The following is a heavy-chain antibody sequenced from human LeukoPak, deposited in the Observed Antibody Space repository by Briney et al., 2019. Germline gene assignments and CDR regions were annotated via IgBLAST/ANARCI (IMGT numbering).Heavy chain of an antibody. CDR1: GFTFSNYA. CDR3: ARAKFDSSRYYYRGFDI. D-gene: IGHD3-22*01. J-gene: IGHJ3*02. V-gene: IGHV3-48*04. Sequence: RTGGSLRLSCAASGFTFSNYAMRWVRQAPGRGLEWVSYIIDSGTKIYYTDSVKGRFTMSRDNAKKSLYLQMNSLRAEDTAVYYCARAKFDSSRYYYRGFDIWGQGTMVTVSS. CDR2: IIDSGTKI.